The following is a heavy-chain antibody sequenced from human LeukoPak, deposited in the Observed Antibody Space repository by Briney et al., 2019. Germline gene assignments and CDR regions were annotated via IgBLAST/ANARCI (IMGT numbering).Heavy chain of an antibody. Sequence: PSETLSLTCGVSSEFFSGYNGGCIRQPPGKGLEWIGDINDSGITKYNPTLKTRVTISIDTSKNQFSLKVKSVTAADTAVYYCARGLLLNTAMDNWGQGTLVTVSS. CDR2: INDSGIT. CDR3: ARGLLLNTAMDN. CDR1: SEFFSGYN. V-gene: IGHV4-34*01. J-gene: IGHJ4*02. D-gene: IGHD5-18*01.